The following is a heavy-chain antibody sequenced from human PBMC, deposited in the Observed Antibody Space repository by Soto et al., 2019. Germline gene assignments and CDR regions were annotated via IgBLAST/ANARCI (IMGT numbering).Heavy chain of an antibody. J-gene: IGHJ5*02. CDR1: GGTFNNHA. V-gene: IGHV1-69*13. CDR2: ITPLFGTS. CDR3: VRGKMRQRHTILRDRWFDP. Sequence: ASLTVSCKATGGTFNNHAINWVRQAPGQGLVRMGRITPLFGTSSYAQKFQGRVTTTADESTRTAYMELSSLSSEDTAVYYCVRGKMRQRHTILRDRWFDPWGQGTLVTVS. D-gene: IGHD3-9*01.